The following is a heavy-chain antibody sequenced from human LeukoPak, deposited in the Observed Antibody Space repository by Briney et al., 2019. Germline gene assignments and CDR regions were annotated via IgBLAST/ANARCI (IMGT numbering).Heavy chain of an antibody. CDR1: GGSISSYY. D-gene: IGHD6-13*01. CDR3: ARADGYPDYYYYYMDV. CDR2: IYTSGST. Sequence: SETLSLTCTVSGGSISSYYWSWIRRPPGKGLEWIGYIYTSGSTNYNPSLKSRVTISVDTSKNQFSLKLSSVTAADTAVYYCARADGYPDYYYYYMDVWGKGTTVTVSS. J-gene: IGHJ6*03. V-gene: IGHV4-4*09.